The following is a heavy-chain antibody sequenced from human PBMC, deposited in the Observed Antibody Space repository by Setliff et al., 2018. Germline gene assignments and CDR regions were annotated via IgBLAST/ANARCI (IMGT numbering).Heavy chain of an antibody. J-gene: IGHJ6*02. Sequence: GSLRLSCAASGFTFSSHWMTWVRQAPGKGLEWVAHINQDGGEKFYVDSVKGQFTISRDNAKNSLYLQMNSLRAEDTAVYYCARESSSGSYYIPLYYYYGMDVWGQGTTVTVSS. CDR3: ARESSSGSYYIPLYYYYGMDV. CDR2: INQDGGEK. D-gene: IGHD3-10*01. V-gene: IGHV3-7*01. CDR1: GFTFSSHW.